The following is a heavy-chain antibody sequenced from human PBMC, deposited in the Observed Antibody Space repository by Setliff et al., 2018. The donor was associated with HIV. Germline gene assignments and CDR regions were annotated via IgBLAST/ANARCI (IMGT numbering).Heavy chain of an antibody. Sequence: SETLSLTCTVSGGSISNYYWSWIRQPPGKGMEWIGYIYNSGSTNYNPSLKSRVAISVDTSKSQFSLKLSSVTAADRAVYYCARDQRYCTNALCPEALDVWGKGTTVTAPQ. CDR2: IYNSGST. CDR1: GGSISNYY. CDR3: ARDQRYCTNALCPEALDV. J-gene: IGHJ6*04. D-gene: IGHD2-8*01. V-gene: IGHV4-4*08.